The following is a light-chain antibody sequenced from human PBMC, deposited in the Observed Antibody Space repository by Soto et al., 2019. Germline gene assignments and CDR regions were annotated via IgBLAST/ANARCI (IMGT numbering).Light chain of an antibody. Sequence: DIQMTHSPSTLSAFVGDRVTITCRASQSISSWLAWYQQKPGKAPNLLIYDASSLESGVPSRFSGSGSGTEFTLTISSLQPDDFATYYCQHYNTYGTFGQGTKLEIK. CDR1: QSISSW. J-gene: IGKJ2*01. V-gene: IGKV1-5*01. CDR2: DAS. CDR3: QHYNTYGT.